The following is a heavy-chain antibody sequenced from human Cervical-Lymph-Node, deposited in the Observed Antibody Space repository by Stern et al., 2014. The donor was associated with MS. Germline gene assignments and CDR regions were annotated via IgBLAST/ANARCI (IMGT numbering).Heavy chain of an antibody. J-gene: IGHJ4*02. Sequence: DQLVESGAEVKKPGASVKVSCKASGYTFTSYGISWVRQAPGQGLEWMGWISAYHGNTNYAQKLQDRVTMTTDTSTSTAYMELRSLRSDDTAVYYCARDSSVESYPYFDYWGQGTLVTVSS. V-gene: IGHV1-18*01. D-gene: IGHD1-26*01. CDR3: ARDSSVESYPYFDY. CDR1: GYTFTSYG. CDR2: ISAYHGNT.